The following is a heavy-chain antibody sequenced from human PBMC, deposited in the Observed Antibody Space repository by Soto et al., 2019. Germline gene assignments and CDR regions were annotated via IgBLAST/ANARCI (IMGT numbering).Heavy chain of an antibody. D-gene: IGHD4-17*01. CDR1: CGSFSGYF. Sequence: PSETLSVTCAVYCGSFSGYFWSWIRQPPGKGLEWIGEISHSGSTNYNPSLKSRVTISVDTSKNQFSLRLSSVTAADTAVYFCARSRGDYPGDAFDIWGQGTMVTVS. V-gene: IGHV4-34*01. CDR2: ISHSGST. J-gene: IGHJ3*02. CDR3: ARSRGDYPGDAFDI.